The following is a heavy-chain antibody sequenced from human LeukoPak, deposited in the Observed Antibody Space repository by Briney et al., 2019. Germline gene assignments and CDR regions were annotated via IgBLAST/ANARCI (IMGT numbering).Heavy chain of an antibody. J-gene: IGHJ4*02. D-gene: IGHD2-2*01. Sequence: ASVKVSCKASGYTFTSYGISWVRQAPGQGLEWMGWVSAYNGNTNYAQKLQGRVTMTTDTSTSTAYMELRSLRSDDTAVYYCARVQCSSTSCWPFDYWGQGTLVTVSS. V-gene: IGHV1-18*01. CDR3: ARVQCSSTSCWPFDY. CDR2: VSAYNGNT. CDR1: GYTFTSYG.